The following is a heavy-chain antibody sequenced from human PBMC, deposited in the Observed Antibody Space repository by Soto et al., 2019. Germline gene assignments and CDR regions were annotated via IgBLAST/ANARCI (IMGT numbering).Heavy chain of an antibody. D-gene: IGHD1-26*01. CDR2: IIPIVGLT. V-gene: IGHV1-69*02. CDR1: GGSLSSYP. CDR3: ARPPGGHDAGGSYMDV. Sequence: QVQLLQSGSEVKKPGSSVKVSCRASGGSLSSYPVTWVRQAPGQGLEWIGRIIPIVGLTNYAQKFQGRVTITAEKSTSTAYMELSSLRSDDTAVYYCARPPGGHDAGGSYMDVWGKGPTVIVSS. J-gene: IGHJ6*03.